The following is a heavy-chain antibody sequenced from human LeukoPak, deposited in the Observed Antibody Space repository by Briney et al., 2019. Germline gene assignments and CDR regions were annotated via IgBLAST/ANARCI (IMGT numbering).Heavy chain of an antibody. CDR3: ARDYYGLEGFFDY. J-gene: IGHJ4*02. D-gene: IGHD3-10*01. CDR1: GFTFSDYW. V-gene: IGHV3-7*03. Sequence: GGSLRLSCAASGFTFSDYWMSWVRQAPGKGLEWVANIKQDGSAKHYVDSVKGRFTISRDNAKNSLYLQMNSLRVEDTAVYYCARDYYGLEGFFDYWGQGTLVTVS. CDR2: IKQDGSAK.